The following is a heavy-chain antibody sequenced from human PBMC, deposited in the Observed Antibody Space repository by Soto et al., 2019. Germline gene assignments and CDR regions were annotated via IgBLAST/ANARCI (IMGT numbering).Heavy chain of an antibody. CDR2: IHYTGST. V-gene: IGHV4-31*03. CDR3: TRRLRLEPDAPLHSYYYYAREI. Sequence: PSETLSLTCTVSGGSINSGNYYWTWIRQHSGKGLEWIGHIHYTGSTYYNPSLKSRVIIALDTSKNQFSLKLSSVTAADTAVYYSTRRLRLEPDAPLHSYYYYAREIWGKGNTVSVSS. J-gene: IGHJ6*04. D-gene: IGHD2-2*01. CDR1: GGSINSGNYY.